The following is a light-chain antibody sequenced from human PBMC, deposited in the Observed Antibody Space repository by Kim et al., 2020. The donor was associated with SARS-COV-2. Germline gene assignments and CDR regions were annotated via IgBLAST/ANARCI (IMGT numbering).Light chain of an antibody. CDR2: GAS. V-gene: IGKV3-15*01. CDR3: QQYDNWPSLT. J-gene: IGKJ4*01. CDR1: QSVSTT. Sequence: VSPEDTATLSCRASQSVSTTLAWYQQKPGQTPRLLFYGASTRAAGVPARFSGSGSGTEFTLTISSLQSEDFAFYYCQQYDNWPSLTFGGGTRVEI.